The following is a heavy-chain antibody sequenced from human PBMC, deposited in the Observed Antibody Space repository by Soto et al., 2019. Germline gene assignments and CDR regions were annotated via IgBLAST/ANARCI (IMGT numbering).Heavy chain of an antibody. J-gene: IGHJ4*02. D-gene: IGHD1-26*01. CDR3: EREGGGATAPFDY. Sequence: PXETLSLTCTVSGASISSYYWSWIRQPAGKGLEWIGRIYTSVSTNYNPSLKSRVTMSVDTSKNQFSLKLSSVTAADTAVYYCEREGGGATAPFDYWGQGTLVTVSS. V-gene: IGHV4-4*07. CDR1: GASISSYY. CDR2: IYTSVST.